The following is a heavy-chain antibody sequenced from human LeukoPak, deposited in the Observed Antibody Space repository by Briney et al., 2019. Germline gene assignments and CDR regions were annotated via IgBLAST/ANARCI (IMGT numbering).Heavy chain of an antibody. CDR3: ARGIAAAGYKY. CDR1: GYTFTSYD. Sequence: GASVTVSCKASGYTFTSYDINWVRQATGQGHEWMGWMNPNSGNTGYAQKFQGRVTITRNTSISTAYMELSSLRSEDTAVYYCARGIAAAGYKYWGQGTLVTVSS. D-gene: IGHD6-13*01. V-gene: IGHV1-8*03. J-gene: IGHJ4*02. CDR2: MNPNSGNT.